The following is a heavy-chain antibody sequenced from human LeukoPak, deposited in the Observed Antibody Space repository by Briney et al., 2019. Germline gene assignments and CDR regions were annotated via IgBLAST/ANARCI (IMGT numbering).Heavy chain of an antibody. Sequence: SVKVSCKASGGTFSSYAISWVRQAPGQGLEWMGRIIPILGIANYAQKFQGRVTVTADKSTSTAYMELSSLRSEDTAVYYCARGIYGDYKGNWFDPWGQGTLVTVSS. V-gene: IGHV1-69*04. D-gene: IGHD4-17*01. J-gene: IGHJ5*02. CDR1: GGTFSSYA. CDR3: ARGIYGDYKGNWFDP. CDR2: IIPILGIA.